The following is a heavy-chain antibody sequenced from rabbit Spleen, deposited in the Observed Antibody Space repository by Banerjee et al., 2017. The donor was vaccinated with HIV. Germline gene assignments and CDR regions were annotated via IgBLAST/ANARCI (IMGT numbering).Heavy chain of an antibody. V-gene: IGHV1S45*01. J-gene: IGHJ6*01. CDR2: MDTGSSGFT. D-gene: IGHD1-1*01. CDR3: ARDTSSSFSSYGMDL. CDR1: GFSFSSGYD. Sequence: QEQLVESGGGLVQPGGSLKLSCKASGFSFSSGYDMCWVRQAPGKGLEWIGCMDTGSSGFTYFATWAKGRFTCSKTSSTTVTLQMTRLTAADTATYFCARDTSSSFSSYGMDLWGQGTLVTVS.